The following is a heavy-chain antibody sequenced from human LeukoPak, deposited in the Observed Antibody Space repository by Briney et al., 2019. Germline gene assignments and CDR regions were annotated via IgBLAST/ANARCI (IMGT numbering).Heavy chain of an antibody. V-gene: IGHV4-34*01. J-gene: IGHJ1*01. D-gene: IGHD3-22*01. CDR1: GGSFSGYY. CDR2: INHSGST. CDR3: ARKDNYYYDSSGYKLYFQH. Sequence: SETLSLTCAVYGGSFSGYYWSWIRQPPGKGLEWIGEINHSGSTNYNPSLKSRVTISVDTSKNQFSLKLSSVTAADTAVYYCARKDNYYYDSSGYKLYFQHWGQGTLVTVSS.